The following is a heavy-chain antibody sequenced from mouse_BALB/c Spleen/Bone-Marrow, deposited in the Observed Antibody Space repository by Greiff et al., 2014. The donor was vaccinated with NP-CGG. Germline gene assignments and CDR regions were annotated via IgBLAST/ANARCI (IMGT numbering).Heavy chain of an antibody. CDR3: ARSGDSAGYGFAY. CDR1: GYTCTSYD. CDR2: IYPGDGST. V-gene: IGHV1S56*01. J-gene: IGHJ3*01. Sequence: VQLVESGPELVKPGALVKISCKASGYTCTSYDINWVKQRPGQGLEWIGWIYPGDGSTKYNEKFKGKATLTADKSSSTAYMQLSSLTSENSAVYFCARSGDSAGYGFAYWGQGTLVTVSA. D-gene: IGHD3-2*01.